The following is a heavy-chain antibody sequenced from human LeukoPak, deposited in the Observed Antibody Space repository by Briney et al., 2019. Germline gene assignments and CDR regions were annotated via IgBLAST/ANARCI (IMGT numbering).Heavy chain of an antibody. CDR1: GDTFSSYA. Sequence: SVKVSCKASGDTFSSYAINWVRQAPGQGLEWMGWIIPILDRTSYAQKFQGRVTTTTDESTSTAYMELSSLRSEDTAVYYCARDPFTFGGVIPKIYFDFWGQGTLVTVSS. CDR2: IIPILDRT. D-gene: IGHD3-16*02. CDR3: ARDPFTFGGVIPKIYFDF. V-gene: IGHV1-69*05. J-gene: IGHJ4*02.